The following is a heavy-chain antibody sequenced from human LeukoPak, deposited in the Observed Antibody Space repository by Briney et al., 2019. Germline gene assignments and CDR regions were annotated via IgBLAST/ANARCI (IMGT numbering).Heavy chain of an antibody. CDR1: GGSISSYY. J-gene: IGHJ3*02. CDR2: IYYSGST. Sequence: SETLSLTCTVSGGSISSYYWSWIRQPPGKGLEWIGYIYYSGSTNYNPSLKSRVTISVDTSKNQFSLKLSSVTAADTAVYYCAQAPDYFGGFDIWGQGTMVTVSS. D-gene: IGHD2/OR15-2a*01. V-gene: IGHV4-59*01. CDR3: AQAPDYFGGFDI.